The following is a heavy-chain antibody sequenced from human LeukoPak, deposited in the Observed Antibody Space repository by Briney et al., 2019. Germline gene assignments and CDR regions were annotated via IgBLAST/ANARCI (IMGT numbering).Heavy chain of an antibody. J-gene: IGHJ5*02. V-gene: IGHV4-61*02. CDR2: IYTSGST. D-gene: IGHD1-7*01. CDR1: GGSISSGSYY. CDR3: ARVNWELRHGEWFDP. Sequence: SQTLSLTCTVSGGSISSGSYYWSWIRQPAGKGLEWIGRIYTSGSTNYNPSLKSRVTISVDTSKNQFSLKLSSVTAADTAVYYCARVNWELRHGEWFDPWGQGTLVTVSS.